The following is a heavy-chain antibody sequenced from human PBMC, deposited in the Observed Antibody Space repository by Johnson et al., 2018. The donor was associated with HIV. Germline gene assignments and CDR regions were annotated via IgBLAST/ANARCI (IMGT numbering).Heavy chain of an antibody. CDR1: GFTVTNKY. D-gene: IGHD4-23*01. V-gene: IGHV3-66*01. CDR3: ARDSPGKDHGGNSGGIDI. CDR2: MYGGGST. Sequence: VQLVESGGGLVQPGGSLRLSCAASGFTVTNKYMSWVRQAPGKGLEWVSVMYGGGSTYHADSVKGRFSLSRDNSKNTLYLQMNSLRAEYTAVYYCARDSPGKDHGGNSGGIDIWGQGTMVTVSA. J-gene: IGHJ3*02.